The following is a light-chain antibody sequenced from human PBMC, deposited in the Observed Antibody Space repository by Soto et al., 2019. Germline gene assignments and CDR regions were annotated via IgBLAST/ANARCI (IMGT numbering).Light chain of an antibody. Sequence: VTAAPGQKVTISCSGSSSNIGGNSVSWYQQLPGTAPKLLIYDDNKRPSGIPDRFSGSKSGTSATLGITGFQTGDEADYYCGSWDSSLSAYVFGTGTKVTVL. CDR1: SSNIGGNS. CDR3: GSWDSSLSAYV. J-gene: IGLJ1*01. CDR2: DDN. V-gene: IGLV1-51*01.